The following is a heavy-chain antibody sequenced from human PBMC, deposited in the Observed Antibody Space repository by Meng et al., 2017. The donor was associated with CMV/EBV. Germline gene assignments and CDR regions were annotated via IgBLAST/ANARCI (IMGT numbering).Heavy chain of an antibody. CDR3: ARGGNWFDP. CDR1: VGSFSGYS. V-gene: IGHV4-34*01. Sequence: WGDGLVKPSDTLSVTCGVYVGSFSGYSWRWIPQPPAKGLEWIGKINHSGSTNYNPSLKSRVTISVDTSKNQFSLKLSSVTAADTAVYYCARGGNWFDPWGQGTLVTVSS. CDR2: INHSGST. J-gene: IGHJ5*02.